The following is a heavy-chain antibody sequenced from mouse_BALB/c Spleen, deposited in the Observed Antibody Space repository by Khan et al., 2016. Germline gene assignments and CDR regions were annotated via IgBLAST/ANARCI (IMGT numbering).Heavy chain of an antibody. CDR3: ARNRESDYFYD. V-gene: IGHV2-9*02. CDR1: GFSLTSYG. J-gene: IGHJ2*01. Sequence: QVQLKESGPGLVAPSQSLSITCTVSGFSLTSYGIHWVRQPPGKGLEWLGIIWAGGSTNYNSALMSRQSISQANSRSQVFFKMNILQTDDTAMYCLARNRESDYFYDWGQGTTVTVSS. CDR2: IWAGGST.